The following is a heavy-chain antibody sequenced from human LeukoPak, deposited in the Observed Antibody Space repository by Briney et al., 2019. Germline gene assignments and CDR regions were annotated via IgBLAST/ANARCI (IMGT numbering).Heavy chain of an antibody. Sequence: GGSLRLSCAASGFTVSSNYMSWVRQAPGKGLEWVSVIYSGGSTYYADSVKGRFTISRDNSKNTLYLQMNSLRAEDTAVYYCARETAVGHGPPGYYYYMDVWGNGTTVTVSS. CDR2: IYSGGST. V-gene: IGHV3-53*01. CDR1: GFTVSSNY. J-gene: IGHJ6*03. D-gene: IGHD1-26*01. CDR3: ARETAVGHGPPGYYYYMDV.